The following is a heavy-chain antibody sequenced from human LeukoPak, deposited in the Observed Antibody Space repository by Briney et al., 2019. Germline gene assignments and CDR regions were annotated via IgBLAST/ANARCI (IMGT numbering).Heavy chain of an antibody. D-gene: IGHD3-22*01. CDR1: GFTFSSYG. J-gene: IGHJ1*01. CDR2: ISYDGSNK. V-gene: IGHV3-30*18. CDR3: AKDYDSSGYHFQH. Sequence: PGGSLRLSCAASGFTFSSYGMHWVRQAPGKGLEWVAVISYDGSNKYYADSVKGRFTISRDNSKNTLYLQMNSLRAEDTAVYYCAKDYDSSGYHFQHWGQGTLVTVSS.